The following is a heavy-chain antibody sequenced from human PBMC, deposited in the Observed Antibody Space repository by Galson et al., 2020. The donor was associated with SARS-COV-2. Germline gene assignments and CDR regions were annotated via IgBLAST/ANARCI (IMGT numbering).Heavy chain of an antibody. CDR2: ISRSGSTK. V-gene: IGHV3-48*03. J-gene: IGHJ4*02. Sequence: PGGSLRLSCGASGFTFSSYEMNWVRQAPGQGLEWVSYISRSGSTKYYADSVKGRFTISRDNAKNSLYLQMNSLRAEDTAVYYCARDGVGATTMEDYFDYWGQGTLVTVSS. D-gene: IGHD1-26*01. CDR3: ARDGVGATTMEDYFDY. CDR1: GFTFSSYE.